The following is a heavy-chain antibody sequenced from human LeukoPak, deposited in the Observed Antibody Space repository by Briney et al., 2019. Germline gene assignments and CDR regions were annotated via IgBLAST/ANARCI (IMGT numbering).Heavy chain of an antibody. Sequence: SETLSLTCTVSGGSISSYYWSWIRQPPGKGLEWIGYIYYSGGADYNPSLESRVTISVDTSKNQFSLQLSSVTAPDTAVYFCARDSGFFSSLYWGQGTLVTVSS. CDR2: IYYSGGA. CDR1: GGSISSYY. V-gene: IGHV4-59*12. J-gene: IGHJ4*02. D-gene: IGHD6-13*01. CDR3: ARDSGFFSSLY.